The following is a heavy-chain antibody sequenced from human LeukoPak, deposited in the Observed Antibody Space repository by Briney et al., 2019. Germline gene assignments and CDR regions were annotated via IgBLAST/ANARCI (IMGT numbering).Heavy chain of an antibody. CDR1: GFTFSSYG. V-gene: IGHV3-33*01. J-gene: IGHJ4*02. CDR3: ARIGGDRDPFDY. CDR2: IWYDGTNK. D-gene: IGHD2-21*02. Sequence: GGSLRLSCAASGFTFSSYGMHWVRQAPGKGLEWVAVIWYDGTNKYYADSVKGRFTISRDNSENTLYLQMNSLRAEDTAVYYCARIGGDRDPFDYWGQGTLVTVSS.